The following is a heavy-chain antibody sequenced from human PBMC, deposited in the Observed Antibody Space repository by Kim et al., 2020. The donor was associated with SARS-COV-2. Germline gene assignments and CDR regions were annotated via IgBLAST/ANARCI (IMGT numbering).Heavy chain of an antibody. J-gene: IGHJ4*02. CDR3: ERDFGHLEWLDY. Sequence: GWSLRLSCAASGFTFSSYAMHWVRQAPGKGLEWVAVISYDGSNKYYADSVKGRFTISRDNSKNTLYLQMNSLRAEDTAVYYCERDFGHLEWLDYWGQGTLVTVSS. CDR2: ISYDGSNK. D-gene: IGHD3-3*01. CDR1: GFTFSSYA. V-gene: IGHV3-30*04.